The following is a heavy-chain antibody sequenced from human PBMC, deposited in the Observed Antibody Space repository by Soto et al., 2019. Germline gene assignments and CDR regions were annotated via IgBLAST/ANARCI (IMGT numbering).Heavy chain of an antibody. D-gene: IGHD3-3*01. Sequence: PSETLSLTCTVFGGSISSVSYCCSWRRQHPGKGLEWIGYIDYGGSTYYTPSLKSGVTISVDTSKNQCSLKLSSVTAADAGVYYCAREDALLRSFDYWGQGTLVTVSS. J-gene: IGHJ4*02. CDR1: GGSISSVSYC. V-gene: IGHV4-30-4*08. CDR3: AREDALLRSFDY. CDR2: IDYGGST.